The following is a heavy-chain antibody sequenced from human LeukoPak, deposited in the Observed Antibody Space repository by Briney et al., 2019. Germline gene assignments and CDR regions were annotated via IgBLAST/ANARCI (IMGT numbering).Heavy chain of an antibody. CDR1: GYTFTGYY. CDR3: ARYHTMVRGLSD. J-gene: IGHJ4*02. D-gene: IGHD3-10*01. CDR2: IKPNSVGT. Sequence: GASVKVSCKASGYTFTGYYMHWVRQAPGQGLEWMGWIKPNSVGTNYAQKFQGRVPMTRDTSISTAYMELSRLRSDVTAVYYCARYHTMVRGLSDWGQGTLVTVSS. V-gene: IGHV1-2*02.